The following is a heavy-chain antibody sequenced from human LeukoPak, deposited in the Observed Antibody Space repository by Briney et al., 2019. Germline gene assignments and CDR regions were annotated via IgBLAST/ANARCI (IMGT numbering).Heavy chain of an antibody. CDR3: ARGPRLDSSGWYYGAFDI. Sequence: PAASVKVSCKASGYTFTGYYIHWVRQAPGQGLEWMVRINPNSGGADYAQKFQGRVSMTRDTSISTAYMELSSLRSDDTAVYYCARGPRLDSSGWYYGAFDIWGQGTMVTVS. CDR2: INPNSGGA. J-gene: IGHJ3*02. V-gene: IGHV1-2*06. CDR1: GYTFTGYY. D-gene: IGHD6-19*01.